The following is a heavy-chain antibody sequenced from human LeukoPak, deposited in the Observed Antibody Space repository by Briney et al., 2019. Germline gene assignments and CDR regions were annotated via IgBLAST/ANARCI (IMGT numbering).Heavy chain of an antibody. V-gene: IGHV4-34*01. Sequence: SETLSLSCAVYGGSFNDYFWTWFRQPPERGLEWIGEVYHDGIANYHPSLKSRVTVSVDTSKNQFSLRLISVTAADTALYFCARGVVSTSQPPKHYFDPWGRGTLVTVSS. CDR1: GGSFNDYF. D-gene: IGHD2-2*01. J-gene: IGHJ5*02. CDR3: ARGVVSTSQPPKHYFDP. CDR2: VYHDGIA.